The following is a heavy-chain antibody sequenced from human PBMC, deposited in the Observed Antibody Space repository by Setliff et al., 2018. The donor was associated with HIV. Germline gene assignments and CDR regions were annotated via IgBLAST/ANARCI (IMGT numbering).Heavy chain of an antibody. CDR3: ARSLVPSGYYYGRHAFDI. Sequence: TSETLSLTCSVSGASIRGHYWSWIRQSPGKGLEWIGNIYYSGNTNYNPSFKSRVTISVDTSKNQFSLRVNSVTAADTAVYCCARSLVPSGYYYGRHAFDIWGQGTKGTV. D-gene: IGHD3-22*01. V-gene: IGHV4-59*08. J-gene: IGHJ3*02. CDR1: GASIRGHY. CDR2: IYYSGNT.